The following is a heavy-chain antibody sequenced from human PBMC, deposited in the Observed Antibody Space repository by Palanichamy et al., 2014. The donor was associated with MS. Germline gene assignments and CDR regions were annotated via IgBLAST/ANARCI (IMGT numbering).Heavy chain of an antibody. V-gene: IGHV1-69*10. Sequence: QVQLMQSGAEVQKPGSSVGVSCKASGGTYSSSAISWVRQAPGQGFEWMGGMVPSRDLANFAERFQGRLTITADKSTTTVYMELSSLTSDDTAVYYCASGAYQLLRWTTRFSSMDVWGQGTTVTVSS. J-gene: IGHJ6*02. CDR2: MVPSRDLA. D-gene: IGHD2-21*01. CDR3: ASGAYQLLRWTTRFSSMDV. CDR1: GGTYSSSA.